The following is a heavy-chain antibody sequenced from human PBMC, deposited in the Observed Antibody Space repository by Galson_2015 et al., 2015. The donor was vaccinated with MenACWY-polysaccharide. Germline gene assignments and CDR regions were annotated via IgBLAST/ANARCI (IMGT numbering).Heavy chain of an antibody. CDR2: ISNDGSNK. J-gene: IGHJ6*02. Sequence: SLRLSCAASGFTFSNHAMHWARQAPGKGLEWATAISNDGSNKEYADSVKGRFTISRDNSMNTLYLQMNSLRPEDTAVYYCASGVQNYYYGPDVWGQGTTVTVSS. CDR1: GFTFSNHA. CDR3: ASGVQNYYYGPDV. V-gene: IGHV3-30*01. D-gene: IGHD1-1*01.